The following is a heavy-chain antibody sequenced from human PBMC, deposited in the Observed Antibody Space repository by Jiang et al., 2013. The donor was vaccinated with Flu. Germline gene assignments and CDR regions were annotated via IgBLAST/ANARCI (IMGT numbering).Heavy chain of an antibody. J-gene: IGHJ3*02. CDR2: TYYRSKWYN. D-gene: IGHD2-2*01. CDR3: ARGEGCSSTSCYLDAFDM. CDR1: A. Sequence: AWNWIRQFPSRGLEWLGRTYYRSKWYNEYAVSVKSRITINPDTSKNQFSLQLNSVTPEDTAVYYCARGEGCSSTSCYLDAFDMWGQGTMVTVSS. V-gene: IGHV6-1*01.